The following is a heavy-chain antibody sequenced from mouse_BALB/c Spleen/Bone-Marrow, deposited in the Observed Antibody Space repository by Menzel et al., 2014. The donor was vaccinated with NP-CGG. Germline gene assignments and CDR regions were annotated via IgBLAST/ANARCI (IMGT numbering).Heavy chain of an antibody. D-gene: IGHD6-1*01. CDR1: GFTFNTYA. CDR3: VTSTYFDV. J-gene: IGHJ1*01. V-gene: IGHV10-1*02. CDR2: IRSKSNNYAT. Sequence: EVLLVESGGGLVQPKGSLKLSCAASGFTFNTYAMNWVRQAPGKGLEWVARIRSKSNNYATYYADSVKDRFTISREDSQSMRYLQMNNLKTEDTAMYYCVTSTYFDVWGAGTTVTVSS.